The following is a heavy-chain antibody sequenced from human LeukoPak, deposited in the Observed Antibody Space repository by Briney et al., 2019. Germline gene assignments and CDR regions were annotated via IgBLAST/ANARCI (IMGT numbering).Heavy chain of an antibody. CDR3: AISSSSLGYFDY. CDR1: GYTFTSYY. D-gene: IGHD6-6*01. J-gene: IGHJ4*02. V-gene: IGHV1-46*01. CDR2: INPSGGST. Sequence: ASVKVSCKASGYTFTSYYMHWVRQAPGQGLEWMGIINPSGGSTSYAQKFQGRVTMTRDMSTSTVYMELSSLRSEDTAVYYCAISSSSLGYFDYWGQGTLVTVPS.